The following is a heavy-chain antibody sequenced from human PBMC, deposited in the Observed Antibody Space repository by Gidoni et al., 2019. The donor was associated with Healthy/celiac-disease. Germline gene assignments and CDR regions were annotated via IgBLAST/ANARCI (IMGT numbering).Heavy chain of an antibody. CDR3: ARDIVVVPAATAIYGMDV. CDR1: GFTFSSYS. CDR2: ISSSSSYI. Sequence: EVQLVESGGGLVKPGGSLSLSCAASGFTFSSYSMNWVRQAPGKGLEWVSSISSSSSYIYYADSVKGRFTISRDNAKNSLYLQMNSLRAEDTAVYYCARDIVVVPAATAIYGMDVWGQGTTVTVSS. J-gene: IGHJ6*02. D-gene: IGHD2-2*01. V-gene: IGHV3-21*01.